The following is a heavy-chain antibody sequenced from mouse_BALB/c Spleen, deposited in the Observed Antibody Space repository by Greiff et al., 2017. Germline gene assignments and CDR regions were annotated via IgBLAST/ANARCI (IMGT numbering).Heavy chain of an antibody. CDR1: GFSLTGYG. V-gene: IGHV2-6-7*01. J-gene: IGHJ4*01. Sequence: VKVEESGPGLVAPSQSLSITCTVSGFSLTGYGVNWVRQPPGKGLEWLGMIWGDGSTEYNSALKSRLSISKDNYKSQVFLKMNRLQTDDTARYYFARERHMDYWGQGTSVTVSS. CDR3: ARERHMDY. CDR2: IWGDGST.